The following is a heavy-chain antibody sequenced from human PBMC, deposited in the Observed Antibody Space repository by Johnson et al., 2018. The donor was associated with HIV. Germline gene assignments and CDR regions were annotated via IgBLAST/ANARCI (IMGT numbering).Heavy chain of an antibody. Sequence: QVQLVESGGGVVQPGRSLRLSCAASGFTFSIYAMHWVRQAPGKGLEWVSLISFDVNDKYYTDSVKGRFTISRDNSKNTLYLQMNSLRADDTAVYYCAKGPYSSSWYGVAFDIWGQGTMVTVSS. CDR2: ISFDVNDK. CDR1: GFTFSIYA. V-gene: IGHV3-30*04. D-gene: IGHD6-13*01. J-gene: IGHJ3*02. CDR3: AKGPYSSSWYGVAFDI.